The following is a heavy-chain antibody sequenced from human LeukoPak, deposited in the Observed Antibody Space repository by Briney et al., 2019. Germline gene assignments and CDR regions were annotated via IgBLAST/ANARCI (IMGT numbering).Heavy chain of an antibody. D-gene: IGHD6-13*01. V-gene: IGHV3-53*01. Sequence: PGGSLRLSCTVPGFTVSSNSMSWVRQAPGKGLEWVSFIYSDNTHYSDSVKGRFTISRDNAKNSLYLQMNSLRAEDTAVYYCAREGYWSTNWYKFGSLLRYFDLWGRGTLVTVSS. CDR2: IYSDNT. CDR1: GFTVSSNS. CDR3: AREGYWSTNWYKFGSLLRYFDL. J-gene: IGHJ2*01.